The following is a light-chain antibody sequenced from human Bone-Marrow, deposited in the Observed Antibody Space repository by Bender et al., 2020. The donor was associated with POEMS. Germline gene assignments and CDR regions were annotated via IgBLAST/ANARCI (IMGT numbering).Light chain of an antibody. V-gene: IGLV3-21*02. CDR2: DDG. J-gene: IGLJ1*01. CDR1: NIGSYS. CDR3: ISYAGSRYV. Sequence: SYVVTQAPSVSVAPGQTARITCGGNNIGSYSVHWYQQRPGQAPVLVVYDDGDRPSGIPERFSGSKSGNTASLTISGLQADDEADYYCISYAGSRYVFGTGTKVTVL.